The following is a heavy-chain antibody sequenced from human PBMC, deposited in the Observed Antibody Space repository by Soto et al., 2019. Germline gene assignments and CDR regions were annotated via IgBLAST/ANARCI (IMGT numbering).Heavy chain of an antibody. Sequence: VPLVESGGGLVQPGGSLRLSCAAPTFTFSAYWMHWVRQVPGKGLVWVSRINSDGRKTNYADSVKGRVTSSRDNAKHTLYLQMNSLRAEDTAVYDCARVFRPGKGTPDYWCQGTLVTVSS. D-gene: IGHD1-1*01. CDR2: INSDGRKT. CDR3: ARVFRPGKGTPDY. J-gene: IGHJ4*02. CDR1: TFTFSAYW. V-gene: IGHV3-74*01.